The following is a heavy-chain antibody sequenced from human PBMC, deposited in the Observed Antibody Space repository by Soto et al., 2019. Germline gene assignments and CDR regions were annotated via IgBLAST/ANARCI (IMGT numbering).Heavy chain of an antibody. D-gene: IGHD5-12*01. J-gene: IGHJ6*02. Sequence: GGSMRLSCAASGFTFSSYGMHWVRQAPGKGLEWVAVIWYDGSNKYYADSVKGRFTISRDNSKNTLYLQMNSLRAEDTAVYYCARDLAKVATISKVYYYYYGMDVWGQGTTVTVS. CDR2: IWYDGSNK. V-gene: IGHV3-33*01. CDR3: ARDLAKVATISKVYYYYYGMDV. CDR1: GFTFSSYG.